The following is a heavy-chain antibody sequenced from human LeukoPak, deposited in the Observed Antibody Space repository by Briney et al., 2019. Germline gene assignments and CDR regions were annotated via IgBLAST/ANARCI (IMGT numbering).Heavy chain of an antibody. Sequence: GGSLRLSCAASGFSFSLSGMHWVRQAPGKGLEWVSLIWYDGNDEYYADSVRGRFTVSRDNSKNTLYLQMNSLRAEDTAVYYCVQCPDYGDYGYFDSWGQGTLVTVSS. CDR1: GFSFSLSG. V-gene: IGHV3-33*06. CDR3: VQCPDYGDYGYFDS. J-gene: IGHJ4*02. D-gene: IGHD4-17*01. CDR2: IWYDGNDE.